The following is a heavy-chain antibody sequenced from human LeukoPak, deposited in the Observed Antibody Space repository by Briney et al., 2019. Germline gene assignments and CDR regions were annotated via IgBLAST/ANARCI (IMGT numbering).Heavy chain of an antibody. Sequence: SETLSLTCTISGGSISSDGYYWSWMRQYPGKGLEWTGYIYYSGSTYYNPSLKSRVTMSVDTSKNQFSLKLSSVTAADTAVYYSARGDQLLSHYGMDVWGQGTTVTVSS. CDR2: IYYSGST. D-gene: IGHD2-2*01. CDR3: ARGDQLLSHYGMDV. V-gene: IGHV4-31*03. CDR1: GGSISSDGYY. J-gene: IGHJ6*02.